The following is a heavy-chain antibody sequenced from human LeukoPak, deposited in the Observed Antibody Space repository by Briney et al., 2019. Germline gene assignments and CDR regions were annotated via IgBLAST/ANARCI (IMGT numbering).Heavy chain of an antibody. Sequence: PGGSLRFSCAASGFTFSAYSMSWVRQAPGKGLEWGSYISTSSSPIYYADSVKGRFTISRDNAKNSLYLQMNSLRAEDTAVYYCAKVAVAGTNWFDPWGQGTLVTVSS. CDR1: GFTFSAYS. CDR2: ISTSSSPI. CDR3: AKVAVAGTNWFDP. J-gene: IGHJ5*02. D-gene: IGHD6-19*01. V-gene: IGHV3-48*01.